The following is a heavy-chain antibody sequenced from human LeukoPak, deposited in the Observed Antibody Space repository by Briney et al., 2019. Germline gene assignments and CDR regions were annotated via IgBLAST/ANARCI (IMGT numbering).Heavy chain of an antibody. CDR1: GFTFSSYA. CDR3: ARGSSSGSSEYFDY. J-gene: IGHJ4*02. Sequence: GRSLRLSCAASGFTFSSYAMHWVRQAPGKGLEWVAVISYDGSNKYYADSVKGRFTISRDNSKNTLYLQMNSLRAEDTAVYYCARGSSSGSSEYFDYWGQGTLVTVSS. D-gene: IGHD1-26*01. CDR2: ISYDGSNK. V-gene: IGHV3-30-3*01.